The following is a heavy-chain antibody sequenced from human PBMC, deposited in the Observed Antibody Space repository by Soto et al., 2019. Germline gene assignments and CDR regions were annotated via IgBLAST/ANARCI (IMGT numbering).Heavy chain of an antibody. Sequence: QVQLVESGGGVVQPGGSLRLSCAASGYTFSRYGMHWVRQAPGKGLEWVTFIAYDGINEYYADSVKGRFTIARDNSKNTLYLQMNSLRAEDTAVYYCAKMTTALGYYYHAMDVWGQGTTVSVSS. D-gene: IGHD5-18*01. V-gene: IGHV3-30*18. CDR3: AKMTTALGYYYHAMDV. J-gene: IGHJ6*02. CDR1: GYTFSRYG. CDR2: IAYDGINE.